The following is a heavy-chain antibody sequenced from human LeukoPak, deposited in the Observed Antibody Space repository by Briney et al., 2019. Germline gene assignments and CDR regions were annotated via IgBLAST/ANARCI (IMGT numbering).Heavy chain of an antibody. V-gene: IGHV3-21*01. J-gene: IGHJ4*02. CDR3: ARASHYYDSSGYGKFDY. D-gene: IGHD3-22*01. Sequence: GGSLRLSCAASGFIFSSYSMSWVRQAPGKGLEWVSSISTSSSYIYYADSVKGRFTISRDNAKNSLYLQMNSLRAEDTAMYYCARASHYYDSSGYGKFDYWGQGTLVTVSS. CDR1: GFIFSSYS. CDR2: ISTSSSYI.